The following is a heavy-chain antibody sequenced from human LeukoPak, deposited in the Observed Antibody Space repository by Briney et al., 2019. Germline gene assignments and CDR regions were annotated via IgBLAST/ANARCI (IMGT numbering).Heavy chain of an antibody. Sequence: GGSLRLSCAASGFTFSSYGMHWVRQAPGKGLEWVAVISYDGSNKYYADSVKSRFTISRDNSKNTLYLQMNNLRAEDTAVYYCAKLGGSTSLPFYWGQGTLVTVSS. CDR3: AKLGGSTSLPFY. J-gene: IGHJ4*02. D-gene: IGHD2-2*01. CDR2: ISYDGSNK. V-gene: IGHV3-30*18. CDR1: GFTFSSYG.